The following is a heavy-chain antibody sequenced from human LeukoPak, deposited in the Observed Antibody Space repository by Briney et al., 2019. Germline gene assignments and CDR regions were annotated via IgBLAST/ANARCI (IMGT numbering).Heavy chain of an antibody. Sequence: PSETLSLTCTVSGGSISSSSYYWGWIRQPRGKGLEWIGSIYYSGSTYYNPSLKSRVTISVDTSKNQFSLKLSSVTAADTAVYYCARREDVLGSYYDPLGYWGQGTLVTVSS. D-gene: IGHD1-26*01. CDR1: GGSISSSSYY. V-gene: IGHV4-39*01. J-gene: IGHJ4*02. CDR3: ARREDVLGSYYDPLGY. CDR2: IYYSGST.